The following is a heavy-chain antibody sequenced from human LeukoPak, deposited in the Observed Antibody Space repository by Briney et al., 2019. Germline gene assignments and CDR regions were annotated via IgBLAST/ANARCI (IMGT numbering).Heavy chain of an antibody. J-gene: IGHJ4*02. CDR2: ISGSGGST. D-gene: IGHD6-19*01. V-gene: IGHV3-23*01. CDR3: AKSRPRIGSSGCFDY. CDR1: GFTFSSYA. Sequence: GGLLRLSCAASGFTFSSYAMISVRQAPGKELEWVSAISGSGGSTYYADSVKGRFTISRDNSKNTLYLQMNSLRAEDTAVYYCAKSRPRIGSSGCFDYWGQGTLVTVSS.